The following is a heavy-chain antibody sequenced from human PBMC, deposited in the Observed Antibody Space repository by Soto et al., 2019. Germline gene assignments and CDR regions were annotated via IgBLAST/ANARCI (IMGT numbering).Heavy chain of an antibody. D-gene: IGHD7-27*01. CDR2: IYKSATT. V-gene: IGHV4-30-4*01. CDR1: GDSISNLDYF. J-gene: IGHJ5*01. CDR3: ARGRYCLTGRCFPNWFDS. Sequence: SETLSLTCSVSGDSISNLDYFWAWIRQPPGQALEYIGYIYKSATTYYNPSFESRVAISVDTSKSQFSLNVTSVTAADTAVYFCARGRYCLTGRCFPNWFDSWGQGALVSVSS.